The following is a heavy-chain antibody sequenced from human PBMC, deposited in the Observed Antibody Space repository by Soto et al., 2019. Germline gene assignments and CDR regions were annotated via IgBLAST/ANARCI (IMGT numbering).Heavy chain of an antibody. J-gene: IGHJ6*02. CDR2: IYYSANT. V-gene: IGHV4-31*02. D-gene: IGHD3-10*01. Sequence: QVQLQESGPGLVKPSQTLSLTCTVSGGSISSGGYYWSWVRQHPGKGLEWIGYIYYSANTHYNPSLMSRVTISADTSKNKFSLKLSSVTAADTAVYYCARSGGNSYYYGMDVWGQGTTVTVSS. CDR1: GGSISSGGYY. CDR3: ARSGGNSYYYGMDV.